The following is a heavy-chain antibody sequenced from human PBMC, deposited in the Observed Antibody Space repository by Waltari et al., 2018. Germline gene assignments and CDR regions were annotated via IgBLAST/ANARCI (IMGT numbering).Heavy chain of an antibody. D-gene: IGHD6-6*01. V-gene: IGHV4-34*01. J-gene: IGHJ4*02. CDR1: GGSFSGYY. Sequence: QVQLQQWGAGLLKPSETLSLTCAVYGGSFSGYYWSWIRQPPGKGLEWIGEINHSGSTNYNPSLKSRVTISVDTSKNQFSLKLSSVTAADTAVYYCARLAILAARSFAYWGQGTLVTVSS. CDR2: INHSGST. CDR3: ARLAILAARSFAY.